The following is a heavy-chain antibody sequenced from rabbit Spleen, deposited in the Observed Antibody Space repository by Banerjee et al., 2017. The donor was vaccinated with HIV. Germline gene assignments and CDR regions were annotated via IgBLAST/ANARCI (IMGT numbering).Heavy chain of an antibody. CDR2: IDAGSSGFT. CDR1: GVSFSGDSY. V-gene: IGHV1S40*01. Sequence: QSLEESGGDLVKPGASLTLTCIASGVSFSGDSYMSWVRQAPGKGLEWVVCIDAGSSGFTYFASWAKGRFTISKTASTTVTLQMTSLTAADTATYFCARDTASSFSSYGMDLWGPGTLVTVS. D-gene: IGHD8-1*01. CDR3: ARDTASSFSSYGMDL. J-gene: IGHJ6*01.